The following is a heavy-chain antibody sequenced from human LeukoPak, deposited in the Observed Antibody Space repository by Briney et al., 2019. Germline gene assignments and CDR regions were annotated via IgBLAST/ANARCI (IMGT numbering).Heavy chain of an antibody. V-gene: IGHV3-66*01. CDR3: AGAGAGYSSGWYRGPFDY. Sequence: GGSLRLSCAASGFTVSSNYMSWVRQAPGKGLEWASVIYSGGSTYYADSVKGRFTISRDNSKNTLYLQMNSLRAEDTAVYYCAGAGAGYSSGWYRGPFDYWGQGTLVTVSS. J-gene: IGHJ4*02. D-gene: IGHD6-19*01. CDR1: GFTVSSNY. CDR2: IYSGGST.